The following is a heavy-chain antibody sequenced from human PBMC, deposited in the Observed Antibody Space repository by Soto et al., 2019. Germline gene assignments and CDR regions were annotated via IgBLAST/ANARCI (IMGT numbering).Heavy chain of an antibody. CDR3: ARGIGLGATRHDAFDI. D-gene: IGHD1-26*01. V-gene: IGHV3-7*01. J-gene: IGHJ3*02. CDR1: EFTFSSYW. Sequence: EVQLVESGGGLVQPGGSLRLSCAASEFTFSSYWMTWVRQAPGKGLEWVANIKQDGSEKYYVDSVKGRFTISRDNPKNSLDLQMNSLRAEDTAVYYCARGIGLGATRHDAFDIWCQGTMVTVS. CDR2: IKQDGSEK.